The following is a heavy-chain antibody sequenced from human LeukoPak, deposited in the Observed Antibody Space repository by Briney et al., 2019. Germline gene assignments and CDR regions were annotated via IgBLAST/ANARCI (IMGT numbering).Heavy chain of an antibody. CDR1: GFTFSSYD. CDR2: ISGSGGST. Sequence: GGSLRLSCAASGFTFSSYDMSWVRQAPGKGLEWVSAISGSGGSTYYADSVQGRFTISRDNAKNSLYLQMNSLRDEDTAVYYCARLQEDYDFWSGPMDVWGQGTTVTVSS. CDR3: ARLQEDYDFWSGPMDV. D-gene: IGHD3-3*01. V-gene: IGHV3-23*01. J-gene: IGHJ6*02.